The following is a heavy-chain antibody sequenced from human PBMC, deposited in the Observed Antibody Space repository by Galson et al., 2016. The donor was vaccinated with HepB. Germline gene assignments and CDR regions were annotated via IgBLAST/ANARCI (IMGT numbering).Heavy chain of an antibody. CDR2: IFYTGSS. CDR3: ARADMFGYLDY. J-gene: IGHJ4*02. V-gene: IGHV4-59*01. CDR1: GGSISSYY. D-gene: IGHD3-3*02. Sequence: LTCTVSGGSISSYYWSWIRQSPGKGLEWIGYIFYTGSSNYNPSLKSRVTISVDTSKNQFSLKLTSLTAADTAVYHCARADMFGYLDYWGQGTLVAVSS.